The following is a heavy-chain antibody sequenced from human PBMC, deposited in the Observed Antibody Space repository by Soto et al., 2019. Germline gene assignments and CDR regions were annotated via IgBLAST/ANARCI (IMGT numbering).Heavy chain of an antibody. CDR3: ATGSNAYCSSTSCYSDAFDI. Sequence: ASVKVSCQASGSTFPSYAMHLLLQAPVQSLEWMGWINAGNGNTKYSQKFQGRVTITRDTSASTAYMELSSLRSEDTAVYYCATGSNAYCSSTSCYSDAFDIWGQGTMVTVSS. D-gene: IGHD2-2*01. CDR2: INAGNGNT. V-gene: IGHV1-3*01. J-gene: IGHJ3*02. CDR1: GSTFPSYA.